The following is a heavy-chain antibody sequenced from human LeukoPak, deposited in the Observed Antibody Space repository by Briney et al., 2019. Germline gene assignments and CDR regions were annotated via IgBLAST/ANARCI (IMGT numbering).Heavy chain of an antibody. V-gene: IGHV3-73*01. Sequence: PGGSLRLSCAASGFSFSDSALHWVRQASGKGLEWVGRIRSELSGYVTAYAASVKGRVTISRDDSKNTAYLQMNSLETEDTAVYYCTRHLGDDDYGDFNDYWGQGILVTVSS. D-gene: IGHD4-17*01. CDR3: TRHLGDDDYGDFNDY. CDR2: IRSELSGYVT. J-gene: IGHJ4*02. CDR1: GFSFSDSA.